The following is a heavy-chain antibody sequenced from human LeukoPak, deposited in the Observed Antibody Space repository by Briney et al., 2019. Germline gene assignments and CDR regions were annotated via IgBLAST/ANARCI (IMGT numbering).Heavy chain of an antibody. Sequence: GTSVKVSCKASGFTFPSSGVQWVRQARGQRLEWIGWIVVGSGNTNYAQKFQERVTITRDMSTSTAYMELSSLRSEDTAVYYCAAVGWEYSSSPLPMDVWGQGTRVTVSS. V-gene: IGHV1-58*01. CDR2: IVVGSGNT. CDR1: GFTFPSSG. CDR3: AAVGWEYSSSPLPMDV. D-gene: IGHD6-6*01. J-gene: IGHJ6*02.